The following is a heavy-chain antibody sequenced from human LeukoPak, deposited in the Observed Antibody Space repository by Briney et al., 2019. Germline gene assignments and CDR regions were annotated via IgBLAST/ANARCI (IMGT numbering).Heavy chain of an antibody. Sequence: SETLSLTCAVYGGSFSGYYWSWIRQPPGKGLEWIGEINHSGSTNYNPSLKSRVTISVDTSKNQFSLKLTSVTAADTAVYYCAESAARRGYYYYYGMDVWGQGTTVTVSS. CDR3: AESAARRGYYYYYGMDV. CDR2: INHSGST. CDR1: GGSFSGYY. J-gene: IGHJ6*02. V-gene: IGHV4-34*01. D-gene: IGHD6-6*01.